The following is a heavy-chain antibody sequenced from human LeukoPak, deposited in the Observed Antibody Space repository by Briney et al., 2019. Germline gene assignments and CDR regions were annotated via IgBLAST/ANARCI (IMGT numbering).Heavy chain of an antibody. CDR2: MNPNSGNT. CDR1: GYTFTSYD. Sequence: ASVKVSCKASGYTFTSYDINWVRQATGQGLEWMGWMNPNSGNTGYAQKFQGRVTITRNTSISTAYMELGSLRSEDTAVYYCARDYGDYVVPGYWGQGTLVTVSS. V-gene: IGHV1-8*03. CDR3: ARDYGDYVVPGY. J-gene: IGHJ4*02. D-gene: IGHD4-17*01.